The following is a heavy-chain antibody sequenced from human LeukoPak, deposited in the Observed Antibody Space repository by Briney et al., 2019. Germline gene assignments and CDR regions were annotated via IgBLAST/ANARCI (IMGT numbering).Heavy chain of an antibody. Sequence: ASVKVSCKSSGYTFSIYGFTWVRHAPGQGLEWMGWISAYNGKTLYAEKFRGRVTMTTDTATSTVYMELRSLRSDDTAVYYCARVSYLRPSDYMDVWGKGTTVTVSS. CDR1: GYTFSIYG. D-gene: IGHD1-26*01. CDR3: ARVSYLRPSDYMDV. V-gene: IGHV1-18*01. J-gene: IGHJ6*03. CDR2: ISAYNGKT.